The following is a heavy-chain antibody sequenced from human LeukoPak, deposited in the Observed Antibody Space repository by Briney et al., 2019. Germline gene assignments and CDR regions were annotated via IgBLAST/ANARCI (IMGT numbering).Heavy chain of an antibody. CDR1: GYTFTSYY. CDR2: INPSGGST. CDR3: ARKSRGTGTAYYFAY. J-gene: IGHJ4*02. D-gene: IGHD1-7*01. V-gene: IGHV1-46*01. Sequence: ASVTVSFKASGYTFTSYYMHWVRQAPGQGLEWMGIINPSGGSTSYAQKFQGRVTMTRDMSTSTVYMELSSLRSEDTAVYYCARKSRGTGTAYYFAYWGQGTLVTVSS.